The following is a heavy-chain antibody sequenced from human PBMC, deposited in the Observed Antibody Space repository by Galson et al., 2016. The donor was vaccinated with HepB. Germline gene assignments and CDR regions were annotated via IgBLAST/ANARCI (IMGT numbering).Heavy chain of an antibody. CDR1: GYSFTSYW. CDR2: IYPGDSDT. D-gene: IGHD2-21*01. J-gene: IGHJ6*02. V-gene: IGHV5-51*01. Sequence: QSGAEVKKPGESLKISCKGSGYSFTSYWIGWVRQMPGKGLEWMGIIYPGDSDTRYSPSFQGQVTISVDKSISTAYLQWSSLKASDTAMYYCARQAPYCGGDCHPHGIGVWGQGTTVTVSS. CDR3: ARQAPYCGGDCHPHGIGV.